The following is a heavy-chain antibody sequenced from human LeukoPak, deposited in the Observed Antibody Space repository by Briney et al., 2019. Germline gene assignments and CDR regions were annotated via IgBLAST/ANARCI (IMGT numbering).Heavy chain of an antibody. CDR1: GGTFSTYA. D-gene: IGHD1-26*01. Sequence: ASVKVSCKASGGTFSTYAVNWGRQAPGEGLEWRGGIIPLSGTTNYAQKFQGRVTITADESTSTASMELSSLRSEDTAIYYCARVFARGGEISGSYYYYWGQGTLVTVSS. J-gene: IGHJ4*02. CDR2: IIPLSGTT. V-gene: IGHV1-69*01. CDR3: ARVFARGGEISGSYYYY.